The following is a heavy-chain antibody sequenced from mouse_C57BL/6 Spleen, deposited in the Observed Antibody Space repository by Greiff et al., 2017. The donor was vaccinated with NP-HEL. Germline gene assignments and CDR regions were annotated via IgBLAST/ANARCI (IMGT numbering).Heavy chain of an antibody. J-gene: IGHJ4*01. CDR1: GYTFTSYD. CDR2: IYPRDGST. CDR3: ARGVDYYAMDY. Sequence: QVQLKESGPELVKPGASVKLSCKASGYTFTSYDINWVKQRPGQGLEWIGWIYPRDGSTKYNEKFKGKATLTVDTSSSTAYMELHSLTSEDSAVYFCARGVDYYAMDYWGQGTSVTVSS. V-gene: IGHV1-85*01.